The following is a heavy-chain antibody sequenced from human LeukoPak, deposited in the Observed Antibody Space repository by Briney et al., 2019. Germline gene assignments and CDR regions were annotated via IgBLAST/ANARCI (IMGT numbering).Heavy chain of an antibody. D-gene: IGHD2-2*01. V-gene: IGHV5-51*01. Sequence: GESLKISCKGSGYSFTSYWIGWVRQMPGKGLEWMGIIYPGDSDTRYSPSFQGQVTISADKSISTAYLQWSSLKASDTAMYYCERPAGYCSSTSCPPGYWGQGTLDTVSS. CDR1: GYSFTSYW. CDR3: ERPAGYCSSTSCPPGY. J-gene: IGHJ4*02. CDR2: IYPGDSDT.